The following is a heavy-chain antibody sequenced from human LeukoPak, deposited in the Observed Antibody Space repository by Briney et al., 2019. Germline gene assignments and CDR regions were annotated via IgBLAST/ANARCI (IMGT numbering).Heavy chain of an antibody. CDR3: ARDPDVEMATIPFDY. CDR2: INPNSGGT. J-gene: IGHJ4*02. V-gene: IGHV1-2*02. CDR1: GYTFTGYY. D-gene: IGHD5-24*01. Sequence: ASVKVSCKASGYTFTGYYMHWVRQAPGQGLEWMGWINPNSGGTNYAQKFQGRVTMTRDTSISTAYMELSRLRSDDTAVYYCARDPDVEMATIPFDYWGQGTLVTVSS.